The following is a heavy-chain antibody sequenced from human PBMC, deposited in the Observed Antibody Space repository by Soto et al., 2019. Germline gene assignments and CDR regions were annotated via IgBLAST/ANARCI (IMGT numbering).Heavy chain of an antibody. CDR2: ISGSSSTT. Sequence: QLQLVESGGGLVKPGGSLRLSCTASGFTFSDDYMSWIRQAPGKGLEWVAYISGSSSTTNYADSVKGRFIISRDNAKNSLYLQMNSLRAEDTALYYCARDLGYDNNAYYHNYFHYWGQGTLVTVSS. CDR1: GFTFSDDY. D-gene: IGHD3-22*01. V-gene: IGHV3-11*05. J-gene: IGHJ4*02. CDR3: ARDLGYDNNAYYHNYFHY.